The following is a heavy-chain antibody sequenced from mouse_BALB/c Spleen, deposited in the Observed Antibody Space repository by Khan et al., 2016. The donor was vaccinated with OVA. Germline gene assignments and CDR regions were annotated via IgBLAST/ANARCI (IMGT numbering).Heavy chain of an antibody. J-gene: IGHJ2*01. Sequence: VQLKQSGPGLVKPSQSLSLTCTVTGYSITSGYAWNWIRQFPGNKLEWMGYISYSGVTSYNPSLKSRTSITRDTSKNQFFLQLNSVTTEATAYYCCTRGNYYGYYFDYWGQGTLLTVSS. D-gene: IGHD1-1*01. CDR1: GYSITSGYA. CDR3: TRGNYYGYYFDY. CDR2: ISYSGVT. V-gene: IGHV3-2*02.